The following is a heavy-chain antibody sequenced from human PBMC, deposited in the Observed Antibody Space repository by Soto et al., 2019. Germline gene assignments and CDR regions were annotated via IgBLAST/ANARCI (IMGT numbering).Heavy chain of an antibody. Sequence: QVQLVESGGGVVQPGRSLRLSCAASGFTFSSYAMHWVRQAPGKGLEWVAVISYDGSNKYYADSVKGRFTISRDNSKNTLYLQMNCLRAEDTAVYYCARDEKWSWGQGTLVTVSS. CDR3: ARDEKWS. CDR1: GFTFSSYA. CDR2: ISYDGSNK. J-gene: IGHJ4*02. D-gene: IGHD1-26*01. V-gene: IGHV3-30-3*01.